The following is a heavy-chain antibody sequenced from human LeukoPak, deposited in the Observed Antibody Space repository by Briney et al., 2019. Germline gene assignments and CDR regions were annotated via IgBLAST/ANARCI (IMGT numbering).Heavy chain of an antibody. V-gene: IGHV1-18*01. Sequence: ASVKVSCKASGYTVTNFGISWVRQAPRQGLEWMGWISAYNGNTNYAQRLQGRVTMTTDTSTSTAYMELRSLRSDDTAVYYCARDRDYGDYNTQDLFVYWGQGTLVTVSS. CDR3: ARDRDYGDYNTQDLFVY. D-gene: IGHD4-17*01. J-gene: IGHJ4*02. CDR1: GYTVTNFG. CDR2: ISAYNGNT.